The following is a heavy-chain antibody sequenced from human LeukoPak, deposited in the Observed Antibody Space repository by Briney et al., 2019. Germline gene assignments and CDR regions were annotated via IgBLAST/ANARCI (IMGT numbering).Heavy chain of an antibody. J-gene: IGHJ6*03. CDR3: ARGREELKMYSSSSYYYMDV. Sequence: TLSLTCTVSGGSISSGDYYWSWIRQPPGKGLEWIGYIYYSGSTYYNPSLKSRVTISVDTSKNQFSLQLNSVTPEDTAVYYCARGREELKMYSSSSYYYMDVWGKGTTVTVSS. V-gene: IGHV4-30-4*08. CDR1: GGSISSGDYY. CDR2: IYYSGST. D-gene: IGHD6-6*01.